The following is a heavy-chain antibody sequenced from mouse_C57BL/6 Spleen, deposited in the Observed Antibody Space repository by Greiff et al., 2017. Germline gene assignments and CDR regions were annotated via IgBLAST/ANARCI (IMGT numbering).Heavy chain of an antibody. CDR3: ARSSWDDFDY. Sequence: VQLQESGAELVKPGASVKISCKASGYAFSSYWMNWVKQRPGKGLEWIGQIYPGDGDTNYNGKFKGKATLTADKSSSTAYMQLSSLTSEDAAVYFCARSSWDDFDYWGQGTTLTVSS. V-gene: IGHV1-80*01. J-gene: IGHJ2*01. CDR2: IYPGDGDT. D-gene: IGHD4-1*01. CDR1: GYAFSSYW.